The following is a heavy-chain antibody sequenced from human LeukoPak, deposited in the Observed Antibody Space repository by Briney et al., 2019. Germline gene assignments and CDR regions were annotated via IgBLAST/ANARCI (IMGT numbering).Heavy chain of an antibody. CDR1: GGSISSYY. Sequence: SETLSLTCTVSGGSISSYYWSWIRQPAGKGLEWIGRIYTSGSTNYNPSLKSRVTMSVDTSKNQFSLKLSSVTAADTAVYYCARRVFPPTTVTTCFDPWGQGTLVTVSS. D-gene: IGHD4-17*01. CDR2: IYTSGST. J-gene: IGHJ5*02. CDR3: ARRVFPPTTVTTCFDP. V-gene: IGHV4-4*07.